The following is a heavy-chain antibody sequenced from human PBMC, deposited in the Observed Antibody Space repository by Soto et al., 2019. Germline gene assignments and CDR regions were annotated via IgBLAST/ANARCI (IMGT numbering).Heavy chain of an antibody. CDR1: GCTFSDSD. V-gene: IGHV3-11*01. Sequence: PWRYLRVSCAASGCTFSDSDMSWIRQAPGKGLEGVSHIRSSGDTMYYADSVKGRFSISRDSTNTSLYLQMNSLRAEDAAVYYCAREYGYGCYYFDXWGHVTLVTVSX. J-gene: IGHJ4*01. D-gene: IGHD2-2*01. CDR2: IRSSGDTM. CDR3: AREYGYGCYYFDX.